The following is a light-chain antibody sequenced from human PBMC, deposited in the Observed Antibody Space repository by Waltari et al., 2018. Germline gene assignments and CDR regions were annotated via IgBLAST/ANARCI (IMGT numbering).Light chain of an antibody. Sequence: QSVLTQPPSVSAAPGQRVTIPCSGGSSTIGNNYVSWYRQFPGSAPKLLIYEDTERPAGVPGRFSGSKSGTSATLDITGLQPGDEAEYYCGTWDSSLSGAVFGGGTLLTVL. CDR1: SSTIGNNY. J-gene: IGLJ7*01. V-gene: IGLV1-51*02. CDR3: GTWDSSLSGAV. CDR2: EDT.